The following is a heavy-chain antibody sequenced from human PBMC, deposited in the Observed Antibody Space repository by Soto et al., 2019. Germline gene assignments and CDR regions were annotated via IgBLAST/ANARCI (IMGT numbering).Heavy chain of an antibody. CDR1: GGSISSGGYY. D-gene: IGHD1-26*01. Sequence: PSETLSLTCTVSGGSISSGGYYWSWIRQPPGKGLEWIGYIYYSGSTNYNPSLKSRVTISVDTSKNHFSLKLSSVTAADPAVYYCARRYGGNLDYWGQGTLVTVSS. V-gene: IGHV4-61*03. CDR2: IYYSGST. J-gene: IGHJ4*02. CDR3: ARRYGGNLDY.